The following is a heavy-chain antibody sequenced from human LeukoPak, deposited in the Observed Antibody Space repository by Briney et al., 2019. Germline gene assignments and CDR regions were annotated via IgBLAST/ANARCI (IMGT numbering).Heavy chain of an antibody. CDR2: IRYDGSNK. Sequence: GGSLRLSCAASGFTFSSYGMHWVRQAPGKGLEWVAFIRYDGSNKYYADSVKGRFTISRDNSKNTLYLQMNSLRAEDTAVYYCARAGSGSYYHAFDIWGQGTMVTVSS. V-gene: IGHV3-30*02. CDR3: ARAGSGSYYHAFDI. D-gene: IGHD1-26*01. CDR1: GFTFSSYG. J-gene: IGHJ3*02.